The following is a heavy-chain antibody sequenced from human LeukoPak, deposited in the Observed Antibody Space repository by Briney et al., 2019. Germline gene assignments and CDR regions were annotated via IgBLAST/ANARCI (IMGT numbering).Heavy chain of an antibody. D-gene: IGHD2-15*01. CDR1: GFTFSSYA. CDR2: ISGSGGST. Sequence: GASLRLSCAASGFTFSSYAMSWVRQAPGKGLEWVSAISGSGGSTYYADSVKGRFTISRDNSKNTLYLQMNSLRAEDTAVYYCADCSGGSCYKNDYYCYGMDVWGQGTTVTVSS. CDR3: ADCSGGSCYKNDYYCYGMDV. J-gene: IGHJ6*02. V-gene: IGHV3-23*01.